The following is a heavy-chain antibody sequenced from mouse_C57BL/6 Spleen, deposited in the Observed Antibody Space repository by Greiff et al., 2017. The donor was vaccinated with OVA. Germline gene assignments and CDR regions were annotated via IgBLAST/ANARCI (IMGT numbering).Heavy chain of an antibody. CDR3: ASPIYYYGSSPPYAMDY. J-gene: IGHJ4*01. Sequence: VQLQQSGAELVKPGASVKISCKASGYAFTSYWMNWVKQRPGKGLEWIGQIYPGDGDTNYNGKFKGKATLTADKSSSTAYMQLSSLTSEDSAVYFCASPIYYYGSSPPYAMDYWGQGTSVTVSS. D-gene: IGHD1-1*01. V-gene: IGHV1-80*01. CDR2: IYPGDGDT. CDR1: GYAFTSYW.